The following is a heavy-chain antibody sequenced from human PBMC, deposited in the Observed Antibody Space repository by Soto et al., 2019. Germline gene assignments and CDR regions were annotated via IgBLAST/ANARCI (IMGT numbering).Heavy chain of an antibody. CDR2: ISGSGGST. CDR1: GFTFSSYA. Sequence: EVQLLESGGGLVQPGGSLRLSCAASGFTFSSYAMSWVRQAPGKGLEWVSAISGSGGSTYYADSVKGRFTISRDNSKNSLYLQMNSLRAEVTDVYYCAALGGYDYVWGSSRFDYWGQGPLVSVS. D-gene: IGHD3-16*01. V-gene: IGHV3-23*01. CDR3: AALGGYDYVWGSSRFDY. J-gene: IGHJ4*02.